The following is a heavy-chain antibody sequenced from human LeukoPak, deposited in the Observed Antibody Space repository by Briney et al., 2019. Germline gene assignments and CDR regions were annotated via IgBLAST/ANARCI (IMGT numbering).Heavy chain of an antibody. CDR2: IKADGGEK. Sequence: GGSLRLSCAASGFTFSSYSMNWFRQTPGKGLEWVAKIKADGGEKDHVASVKGRFTISRDNAKNSLYLQMNSLRVEDTAVYYCARGGAARPDFWGQGTLVTVSS. V-gene: IGHV3-7*01. CDR3: ARGGAARPDF. D-gene: IGHD6-6*01. CDR1: GFTFSSYS. J-gene: IGHJ4*02.